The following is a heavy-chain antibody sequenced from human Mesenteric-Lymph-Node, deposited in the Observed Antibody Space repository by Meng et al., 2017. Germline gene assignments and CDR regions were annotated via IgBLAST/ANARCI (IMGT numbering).Heavy chain of an antibody. CDR2: MNPNSGNT. D-gene: IGHD3-16*01. Sequence: ASVKVSCKASGYTFTSYGISWVRQAPGQGLEWMGWMNPNSGNTGYAQKFQGRVTMTRNTSISTAYMELSSLRSEDTAVYYCARSLTYLNGAFDIWGQGTMVTVSS. CDR3: ARSLTYLNGAFDI. J-gene: IGHJ3*02. V-gene: IGHV1-8*02. CDR1: GYTFTSYG.